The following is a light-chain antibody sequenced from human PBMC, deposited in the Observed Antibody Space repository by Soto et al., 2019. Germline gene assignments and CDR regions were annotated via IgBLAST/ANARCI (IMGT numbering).Light chain of an antibody. CDR2: EAS. V-gene: IGKV1-39*01. J-gene: IGKJ1*01. CDR1: QSISTY. CDR3: QQSLTTPPT. Sequence: DIQMTQSPSSLSASVGDRVTITCRASQSISTYLNWYQQKPGKAPKLLIFEASSLQSGVPSRFSGSGSGTDFTLTISSLQPEDFATYFCQQSLTTPPTFGQGTKVDIK.